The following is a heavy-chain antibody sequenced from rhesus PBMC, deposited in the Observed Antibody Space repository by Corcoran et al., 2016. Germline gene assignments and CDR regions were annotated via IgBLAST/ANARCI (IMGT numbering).Heavy chain of an antibody. CDR1: GFTCSSYW. J-gene: IGHJ4*01. D-gene: IGHD4-23*01. CDR2: INSGGGST. Sequence: EVQLVESGGGLAKPGGSLRLSCAASGFTCSSYWLNWVRPTPGKGLEWISAINSGGGSTYYADSVKGRFTISRDNSKNTLSLQMNSLRAEDTAVYYCAKEAVRAFDYWGQGVLVTVSS. CDR3: AKEAVRAFDY. V-gene: IGHV3S42*01.